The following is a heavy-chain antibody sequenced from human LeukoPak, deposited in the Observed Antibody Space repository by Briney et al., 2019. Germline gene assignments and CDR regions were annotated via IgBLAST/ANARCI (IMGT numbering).Heavy chain of an antibody. CDR1: GLSFSTYA. J-gene: IGHJ4*02. CDR2: ISGNGGST. V-gene: IGHV3-64D*09. CDR3: LKDARRYSSGSAPYDYFDY. Sequence: PGGSLRLSCSPSGLSFSTYAMDWVRQAPGKGLEYVSAISGNGGSTYYADSVRGRFTISRDNSKNTVYLQMSSLRAEDTAIYYSLKDARRYSSGSAPYDYFDYWGQGTLVTVSS. D-gene: IGHD6-19*01.